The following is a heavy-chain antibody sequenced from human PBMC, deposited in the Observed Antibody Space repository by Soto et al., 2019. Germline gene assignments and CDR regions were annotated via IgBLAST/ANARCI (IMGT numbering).Heavy chain of an antibody. CDR2: IYYSGST. J-gene: IGHJ3*02. CDR3: ARGGDSDDAFDI. V-gene: IGHV4-59*01. CDR1: GGSISSYF. Sequence: SETLSLTCTVSGGSISSYFWSWFRQPPGKGLEWIGYIYYSGSTNYNPSLKSRVTISVDTSKNQFSLKLSSVTAADTAVYYCARGGDSDDAFDIWGQGTMVTVSS. D-gene: IGHD4-17*01.